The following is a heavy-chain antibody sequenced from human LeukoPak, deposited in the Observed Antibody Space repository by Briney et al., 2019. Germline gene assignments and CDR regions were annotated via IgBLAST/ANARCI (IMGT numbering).Heavy chain of an antibody. CDR1: GFTFNIYA. CDR2: ISGSGGST. J-gene: IGHJ4*02. D-gene: IGHD3-9*01. V-gene: IGHV3-23*01. Sequence: GGSLRLSCAASGFTFNIYAMTWVRQAPGKGLEWVSAISGSGGSTYYADSVKGRFTISRDNSKNTLYLQMNSLRAEDTAVYYCAKTPFYNILTGYYILRLYFDYWGQGTLVTVS. CDR3: AKTPFYNILTGYYILRLYFDY.